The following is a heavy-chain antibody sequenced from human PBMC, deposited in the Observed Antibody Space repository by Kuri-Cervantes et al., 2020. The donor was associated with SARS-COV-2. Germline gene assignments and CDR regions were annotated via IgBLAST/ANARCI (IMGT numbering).Heavy chain of an antibody. CDR2: INPNSGGT. CDR3: ARGEGSRGLMVVLGWRGAGRLDF. J-gene: IGHJ4*02. V-gene: IGHV1-2*04. CDR1: GYTFTGYY. Sequence: ASVKVSCNASGYTFTGYYMHWVRQAPGQGLEWMGWINPNSGGTNYAQKFQGWVTMTRDTSLSISYMELSRLTSDDTAVYYCARGEGSRGLMVVLGWRGAGRLDFWGQGTLVTVSS. D-gene: IGHD3-10*01.